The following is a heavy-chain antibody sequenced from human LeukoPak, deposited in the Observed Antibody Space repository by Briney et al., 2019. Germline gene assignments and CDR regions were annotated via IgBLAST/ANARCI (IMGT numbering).Heavy chain of an antibody. V-gene: IGHV3-11*04. CDR3: VRRDSSRGYYIP. Sequence: GGSLRLSCAASGFTFSDYYMSWIRQAPGKGLEWVSYISGSGSTIYYADSVKGRITISRDNAKNSLYLQMNSLRAEDTAVYYCVRRDSSRGYYIPWGQGTLVTVSS. CDR2: ISGSGSTI. CDR1: GFTFSDYY. D-gene: IGHD3-22*01. J-gene: IGHJ1*01.